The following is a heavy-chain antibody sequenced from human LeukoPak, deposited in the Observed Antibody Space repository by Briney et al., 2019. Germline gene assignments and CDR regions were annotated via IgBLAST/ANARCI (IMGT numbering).Heavy chain of an antibody. CDR1: GFTFSSYR. Sequence: PGGSLRLSCAASGFTFSSYRMNWVRQAPGKGLEWVSSISSSSIYIYYADSVKGRFTISRDNPKNSLYLQMNSLRAEDTAVYYCASDSSGFYWGQGTLVTVSS. D-gene: IGHD3-22*01. CDR3: ASDSSGFY. V-gene: IGHV3-21*01. CDR2: ISSSSIYI. J-gene: IGHJ4*02.